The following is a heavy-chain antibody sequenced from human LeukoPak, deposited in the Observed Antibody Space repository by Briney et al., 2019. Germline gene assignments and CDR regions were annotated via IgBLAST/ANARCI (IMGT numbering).Heavy chain of an antibody. D-gene: IGHD5-12*01. Sequence: PGGSLRLSCAASGSTFSSYAMHWVRHAPGKGLEWVAVISYDGSNKYYADSVKGRFTISRDNSKNTLYLQMDSLRAEDTAVYYCAKDRTAGYDGLVDYWGQGTLVTVSS. CDR2: ISYDGSNK. CDR3: AKDRTAGYDGLVDY. CDR1: GSTFSSYA. J-gene: IGHJ4*02. V-gene: IGHV3-30-3*01.